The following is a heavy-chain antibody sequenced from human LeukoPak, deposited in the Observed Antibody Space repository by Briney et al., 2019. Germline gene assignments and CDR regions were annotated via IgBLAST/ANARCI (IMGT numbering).Heavy chain of an antibody. Sequence: PGGSLRLSCAASGFTFSSYWMSWVRQAPGKGLEWVANIKQDGSEKYYVDSVKGRFTISRDNAKNSLYLQMNSLRAEDTAVYYCASLSVVSDFWSGYYGRGRPYYYMDVWGKGTTVTVSS. CDR1: GFTFSSYW. CDR3: ASLSVVSDFWSGYYGRGRPYYYMDV. J-gene: IGHJ6*03. V-gene: IGHV3-7*01. CDR2: IKQDGSEK. D-gene: IGHD3-3*01.